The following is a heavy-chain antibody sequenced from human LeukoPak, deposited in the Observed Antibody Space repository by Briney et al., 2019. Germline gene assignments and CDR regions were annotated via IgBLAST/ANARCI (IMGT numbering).Heavy chain of an antibody. D-gene: IGHD2-2*01. CDR2: ISGSGRTT. CDR1: GFTFTTYD. J-gene: IGHJ4*02. CDR3: AKDRDCSSTSCYVPFDS. V-gene: IGHV3-23*01. Sequence: GGSLRLSCAASGFTFTTYDMTWVRQAPGKGLEGFSGISGSGRTTNYADSVKGRFTISRDNSKNTLFLQMNNLRAEDTAVYYCAKDRDCSSTSCYVPFDSWGQGTLVTVSS.